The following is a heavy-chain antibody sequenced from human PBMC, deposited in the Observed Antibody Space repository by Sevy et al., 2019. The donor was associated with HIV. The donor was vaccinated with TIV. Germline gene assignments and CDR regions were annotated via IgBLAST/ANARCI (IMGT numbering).Heavy chain of an antibody. Sequence: GGSLRLSCAASGFTFSSYEMNWVRQAPGKGLEWVSYISSSGSTIYYADSVKGRFTISRDNAKNSLYLQMNSLRAEDTAVYYCARDYTVTTNPLFDYWGQGTLVTVSS. V-gene: IGHV3-48*03. CDR1: GFTFSSYE. D-gene: IGHD4-17*01. CDR3: ARDYTVTTNPLFDY. J-gene: IGHJ4*02. CDR2: ISSSGSTI.